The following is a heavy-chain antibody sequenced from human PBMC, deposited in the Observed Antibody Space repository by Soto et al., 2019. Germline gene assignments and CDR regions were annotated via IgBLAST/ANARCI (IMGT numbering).Heavy chain of an antibody. Sequence: VRVSFQASVYTFTVYGISWVRQAPGQGLEWMGWISAYNGNTNYAQKLQGRVTMTTDTSTSTAYMELRSLRSDDTAVYYCARDPRGSGANFDYWGQGTLVTVSS. CDR3: ARDPRGSGANFDY. J-gene: IGHJ4*02. CDR2: ISAYNGNT. V-gene: IGHV1-18*01. D-gene: IGHD3-10*01. CDR1: VYTFTVYG.